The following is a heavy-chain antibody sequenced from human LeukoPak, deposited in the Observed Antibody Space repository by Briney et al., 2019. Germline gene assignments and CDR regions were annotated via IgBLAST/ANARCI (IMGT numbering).Heavy chain of an antibody. CDR2: ISASGFST. D-gene: IGHD1-1*01. J-gene: IGHJ3*01. CDR3: AKHTGTAPGDAYNV. V-gene: IGHV3-23*01. CDR1: GFRLSGFA. Sequence: PGGSLRLSCTASGFRLSGFALTWVRQAPGKGLEHVSAISASGFSTYYVGSVKGRFTISRDNSNNTLFLQMNSLKVEDTAVYFCAKHTGTAPGDAYNVWGQGTVVTVS.